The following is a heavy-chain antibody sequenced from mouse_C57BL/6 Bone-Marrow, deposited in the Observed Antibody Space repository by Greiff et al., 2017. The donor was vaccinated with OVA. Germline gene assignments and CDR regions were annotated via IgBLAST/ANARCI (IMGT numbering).Heavy chain of an antibody. Sequence: VHVKQSGPELVKPGASVKISCKASGYTFTDYYMNWVKQSHGKSLEWIGDINPNNGGTSYNQKFKGKATLTVDKSSSTAYMELRSLTSEDSAVYYCARPLDYYGSSYWYFDVWGTGTTVTVSS. CDR1: GYTFTDYY. D-gene: IGHD1-1*01. J-gene: IGHJ1*03. V-gene: IGHV1-26*01. CDR3: ARPLDYYGSSYWYFDV. CDR2: INPNNGGT.